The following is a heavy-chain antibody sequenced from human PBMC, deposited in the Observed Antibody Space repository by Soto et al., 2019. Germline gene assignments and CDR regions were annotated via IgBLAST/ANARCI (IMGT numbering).Heavy chain of an antibody. CDR2: IGGSGGNR. CDR1: GFTFNAYG. D-gene: IGHD4-4*01. J-gene: IGHJ4*02. CDR3: PRVASDYINAMDH. Sequence: EVQLLESGGDLVQPGGSLRLSCAASGFTFNAYGMTWVRQAPGKGLEWVSAIGGSGGNRYYAASVKGRFTISRDNSKETVELQMNRLWVADRDVYYLPRVASDYINAMDHWSQGILVTISA. V-gene: IGHV3-23*01.